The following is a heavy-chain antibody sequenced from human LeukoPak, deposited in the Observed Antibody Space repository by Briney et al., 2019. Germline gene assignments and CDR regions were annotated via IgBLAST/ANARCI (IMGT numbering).Heavy chain of an antibody. V-gene: IGHV4-61*05. CDR3: ARGYDFWSGYYTPIYYYYYGMDV. D-gene: IGHD3-3*01. CDR2: IYYSGST. Sequence: SETLSLTCTVSGGSIRSSYYYWGWIRQPPGTGLEWIGYIYYSGSTNYNPSLKSRVTISVDTSKNQFSLKLSSVTAADTAVYYCARGYDFWSGYYTPIYYYYYGMDVWGQGTTVTVSS. CDR1: GGSIRSSYYY. J-gene: IGHJ6*02.